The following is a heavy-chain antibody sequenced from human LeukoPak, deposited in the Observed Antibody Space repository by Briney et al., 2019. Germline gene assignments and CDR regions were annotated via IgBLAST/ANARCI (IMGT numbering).Heavy chain of an antibody. J-gene: IGHJ4*02. V-gene: IGHV4-38-2*02. CDR1: GYSISSTYY. CDR3: ARDRSVGVLPAPPFDF. Sequence: SETLSLTCTVSGYSISSTYYWGWTRQPPGKGLEWVGSVFHSGNTYYNPSLKSRLTISADTSKNQFSLTLTSVTAADTAVYYCARDRSVGVLPAPPFDFWGQGTLVTVPS. D-gene: IGHD6-6*01. CDR2: VFHSGNT.